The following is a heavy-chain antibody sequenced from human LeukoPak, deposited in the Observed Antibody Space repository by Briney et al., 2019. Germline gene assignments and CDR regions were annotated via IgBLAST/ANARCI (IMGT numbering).Heavy chain of an antibody. J-gene: IGHJ3*02. CDR3: ARRYCSGGSCYSERGAFDI. Sequence: SETLSLTCTVSGGSISSTYYWDWIRQPPGKGLEWIGSIYYSGTTYYNPSLKSRVTISVDTSKNQFSLKLSSVTAADTAVYYCARRYCSGGSCYSERGAFDIWGQGTTVTVSS. CDR2: IYYSGTT. D-gene: IGHD2-15*01. CDR1: GGSISSTYY. V-gene: IGHV4-39*07.